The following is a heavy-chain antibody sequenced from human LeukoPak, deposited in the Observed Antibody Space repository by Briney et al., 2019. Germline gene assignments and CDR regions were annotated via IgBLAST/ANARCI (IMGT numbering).Heavy chain of an antibody. V-gene: IGHV4-30-4*01. CDR2: VYYSGST. CDR3: ARPYYYDSRIDP. CDR1: GDSISSGDYY. Sequence: SHTLSLTCTVSGDSISSGDYYWSGIRQPPGKGLEWIADVYYSGSTYYNPSLKSRVTMSADTSKNQPSLKLSSVTAADTAVYYCARPYYYDSRIDPWGQGILVTVSS. J-gene: IGHJ5*02. D-gene: IGHD3-22*01.